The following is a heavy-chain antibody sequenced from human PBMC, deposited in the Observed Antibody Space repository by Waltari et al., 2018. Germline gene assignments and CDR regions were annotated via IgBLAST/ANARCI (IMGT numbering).Heavy chain of an antibody. CDR2: ISSIRSTI. CDR1: GFTFSSYS. J-gene: IGHJ4*02. CDR3: ARDRGDWGLH. V-gene: IGHV3-48*04. Sequence: EVQLVESGGGLVQPGGSLRLSCAASGFTFSSYSMNWVRQAPGKGLEWVSYISSIRSTIYYADSVKGRFTISRDNAKNSLYLQMNSLRAEDTAVYYCARDRGDWGLHWGQGTLVTVSS. D-gene: IGHD7-27*01.